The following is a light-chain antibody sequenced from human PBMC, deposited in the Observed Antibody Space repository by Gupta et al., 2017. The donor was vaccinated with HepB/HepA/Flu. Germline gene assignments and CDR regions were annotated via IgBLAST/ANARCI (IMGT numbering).Light chain of an antibody. Sequence: QMTQSPSSPSASGGDRVTITCRASQSISSYLNWYQQKPGKAPKLLIYAASSLQSGVPSRFSGSGSGTDFTLTISSLQPEDFATYYCQQSYSTLITFGQGTRLEIK. CDR1: QSISSY. J-gene: IGKJ5*01. CDR2: AAS. CDR3: QQSYSTLIT. V-gene: IGKV1-39*01.